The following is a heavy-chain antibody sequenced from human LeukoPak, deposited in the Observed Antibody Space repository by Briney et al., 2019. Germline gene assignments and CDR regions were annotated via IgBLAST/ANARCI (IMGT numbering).Heavy chain of an antibody. J-gene: IGHJ4*02. CDR1: GFTFSSYW. Sequence: PGGSLRLSCAASGFTFSSYWMSWVRQAPGKGLEWVANIKQGGSEKYYVDSVKGRFTISRDNAKNSLYLQMNSLRAEDTAVYYCARVLDYYDSSGYYYFDYWGQGTLVTVSS. V-gene: IGHV3-7*01. CDR3: ARVLDYYDSSGYYYFDY. CDR2: IKQGGSEK. D-gene: IGHD3-22*01.